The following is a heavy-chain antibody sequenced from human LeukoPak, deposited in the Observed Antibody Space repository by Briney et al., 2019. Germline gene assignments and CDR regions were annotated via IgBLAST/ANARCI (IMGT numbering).Heavy chain of an antibody. Sequence: GGSLRLSCVASGFTFRGYSICWVRQAPGKGLEWISYITGVTNFMSYAHSVRGRFIISRDNVRNSLYLQMNSLRDNDTAVYYCVRAHLYAFDIWGQGTLVTVSS. V-gene: IGHV3-48*02. CDR1: GFTFRGYS. CDR2: ITGVTNFM. J-gene: IGHJ3*02. CDR3: VRAHLYAFDI.